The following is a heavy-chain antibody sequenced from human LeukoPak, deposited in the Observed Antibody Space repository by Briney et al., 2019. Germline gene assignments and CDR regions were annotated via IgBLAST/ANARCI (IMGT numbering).Heavy chain of an antibody. J-gene: IGHJ4*02. V-gene: IGHV1-2*02. CDR1: GYTFTGYY. Sequence: SVKVSCKASGYTFTGYYMHWVRQAPGQGLEWMGWINPNSGGTNYAQKFQGRVTMIRDTSISTAYMELSRLRSDDTAVYYCARSFRYSGSYFDYWGQGTLVTVSS. CDR3: ARSFRYSGSYFDY. D-gene: IGHD1-26*01. CDR2: INPNSGGT.